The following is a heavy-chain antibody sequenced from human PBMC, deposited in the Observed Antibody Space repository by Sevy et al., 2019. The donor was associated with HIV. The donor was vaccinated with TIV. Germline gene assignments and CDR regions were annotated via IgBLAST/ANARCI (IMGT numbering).Heavy chain of an antibody. CDR1: GFTFSSYS. Sequence: GGSLRLSCAASGFTFSSYSMNWVRQAPGKGLEWVSSISGISNYIYYADLMKGRFTVSRDNARNSLYLQMNSLRAEDTAVYYCARNNCSITNCYMGDVFDIWGQGTMVTVSS. D-gene: IGHD2-2*02. V-gene: IGHV3-21*01. CDR2: ISGISNYI. J-gene: IGHJ3*02. CDR3: ARNNCSITNCYMGDVFDI.